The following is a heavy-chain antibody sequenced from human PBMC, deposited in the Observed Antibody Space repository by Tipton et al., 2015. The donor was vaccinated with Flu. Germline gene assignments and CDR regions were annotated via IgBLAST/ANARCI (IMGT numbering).Heavy chain of an antibody. J-gene: IGHJ4*02. CDR3: VKDRRLYDASGYYDY. V-gene: IGHV3-43*01. CDR1: GFTFEDYT. D-gene: IGHD1-26*01. CDR2: ISWDGDDA. Sequence: SLRLSCAASGFTFEDYTMHWVRQVPGKGPEWVSIISWDGDDAYYAESVKGRFTISRDNSKNSLYLQMNSLRSEDSALYYCVKDRRLYDASGYYDYGGQGTLVTVSS.